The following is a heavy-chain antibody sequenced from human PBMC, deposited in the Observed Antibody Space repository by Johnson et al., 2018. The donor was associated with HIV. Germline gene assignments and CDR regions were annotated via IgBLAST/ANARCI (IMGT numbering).Heavy chain of an antibody. CDR2: LSYDGSNK. CDR1: GFTFSSYG. J-gene: IGHJ3*01. D-gene: IGHD6-13*01. CDR3: ASFAAAGDAFDF. Sequence: QVQLVESGGGVVQPGRSLRLSCAASGFTFSSYGMHWVRQAPGKGLEWVAVLSYDGSNKYYADSVKGRFTISRDNSKNTLYLQMNSLRAEDTAVYYCASFAAAGDAFDFWGQGTMVTVSS. V-gene: IGHV3-30*03.